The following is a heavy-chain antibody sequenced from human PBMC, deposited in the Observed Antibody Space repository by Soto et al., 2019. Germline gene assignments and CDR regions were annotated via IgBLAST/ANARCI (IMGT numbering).Heavy chain of an antibody. D-gene: IGHD1-1*01. CDR2: ISGSSTST. Sequence: EVQLSGSGGGLVQPGGSLRLSCAASGFTFSSYAMSWVRQAPGKGLEWVSAISGSSTSTYYADSVKGLFTISRDNSKNTLYLRMNSLRAEDTAVYYCAKDPSSWVAMENYFDSWGQGTLVTVSS. J-gene: IGHJ4*02. CDR1: GFTFSSYA. CDR3: AKDPSSWVAMENYFDS. V-gene: IGHV3-23*01.